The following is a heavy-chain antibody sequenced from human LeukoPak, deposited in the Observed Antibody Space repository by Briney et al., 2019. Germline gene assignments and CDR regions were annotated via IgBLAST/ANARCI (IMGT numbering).Heavy chain of an antibody. Sequence: GGSLRLSCSAYGFTFSRYDMSWVRQAPGQGLEWVSAISGNGDSTDYVDSVKGRFTISRDNTKNTLYLQMNSLRAEDTPVYYCALYCSGGSCYSIGGAFDIWGQGTVVTVSS. CDR1: GFTFSRYD. CDR2: ISGNGDST. J-gene: IGHJ3*02. CDR3: ALYCSGGSCYSIGGAFDI. V-gene: IGHV3-23*01. D-gene: IGHD2-15*01.